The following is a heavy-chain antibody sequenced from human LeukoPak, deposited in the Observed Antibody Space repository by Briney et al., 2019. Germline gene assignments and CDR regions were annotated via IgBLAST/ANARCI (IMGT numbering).Heavy chain of an antibody. CDR1: LGSLSSGIYY. Sequence: PSETLSLTCTLSLGSLSSGIYYWSWIRHPAGEGLEWIGRIYTSGSTNYNPSLKSRVTISVDTSKNQFSLKLSAVTAADTAVYYCARELTYYYDSSGYSLGYFQHWGQGTLVTVSS. V-gene: IGHV4-61*02. J-gene: IGHJ1*01. CDR3: ARELTYYYDSSGYSLGYFQH. CDR2: IYTSGST. D-gene: IGHD3-22*01.